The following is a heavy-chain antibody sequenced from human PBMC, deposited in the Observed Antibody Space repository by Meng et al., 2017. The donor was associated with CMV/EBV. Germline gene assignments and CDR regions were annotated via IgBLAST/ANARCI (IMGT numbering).Heavy chain of an antibody. CDR2: TIPIFGTA. D-gene: IGHD1-26*01. V-gene: IGHV1-69*01. J-gene: IGHJ4*02. CDR3: AGYRTELVLPDY. Sequence: KASGGAFSSNGMGGGRQAPGQGLEWMGGTIPIFGTANHASKFPGSVTITANDSTSTDYMEMSSLRYADNAVYYCAGYRTELVLPDYWGQGTLVTVSS. CDR1: GGAFSSNG.